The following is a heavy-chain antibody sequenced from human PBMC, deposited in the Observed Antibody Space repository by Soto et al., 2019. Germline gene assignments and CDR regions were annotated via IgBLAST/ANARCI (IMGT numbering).Heavy chain of an antibody. CDR1: GGSISSGGYY. D-gene: IGHD1-20*01. J-gene: IGHJ5*02. CDR3: TRRYNWNDYYFDP. V-gene: IGHV4-31*03. CDR2: TYYSGST. Sequence: SETLSLTCTVSGGSISSGGYYWSWIRQHPGKGLEWVGSTYYSGSTYFNPSLKGRVTISVDTSTNQFSLRLTSVTAADTAVYYCTRRYNWNDYYFDPWGQGTLVTVSS.